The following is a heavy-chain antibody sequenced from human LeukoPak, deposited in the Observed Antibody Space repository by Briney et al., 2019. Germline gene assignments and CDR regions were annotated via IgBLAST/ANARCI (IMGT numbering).Heavy chain of an antibody. D-gene: IGHD3-10*01. Sequence: GESLKISCKGSGYSFTSYWIGWVRQMPGKGLEWMGVIYPGDSDTRYSPSFQGQVTISADKSISTAYLQWSSLKASDTAMYYCARLGFGSKDYRYGMDVWGQGTTVTVSS. V-gene: IGHV5-51*01. CDR3: ARLGFGSKDYRYGMDV. J-gene: IGHJ6*02. CDR2: IYPGDSDT. CDR1: GYSFTSYW.